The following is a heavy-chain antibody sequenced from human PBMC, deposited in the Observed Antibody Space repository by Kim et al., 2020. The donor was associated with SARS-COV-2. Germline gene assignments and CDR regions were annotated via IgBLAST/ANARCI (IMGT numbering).Heavy chain of an antibody. V-gene: IGHV4-39*02. D-gene: IGHD6-13*01. CDR2: IYYSGST. CDR3: AREQQLAEFDY. J-gene: IGHJ4*02. Sequence: SETLSLTCTVSGGPISSSSYYWGWIRQPPGKGLEWIGSIYYSGSTYYNPSLKSRVTISVDTSKNQFSLKLSSVTAADTAVYYCAREQQLAEFDYWGQGTLVTVSS. CDR1: GGPISSSSYY.